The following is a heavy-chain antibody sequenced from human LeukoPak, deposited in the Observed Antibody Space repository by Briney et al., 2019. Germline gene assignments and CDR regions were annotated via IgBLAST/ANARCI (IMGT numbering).Heavy chain of an antibody. V-gene: IGHV4-4*07. CDR1: GGSISSYW. Sequence: SETLSLNCSVSGGSISSYWWSWIRQPAGKGLEFIGRIYTTGRTNYNPSLKSRVSMSVDTSKNKFSLELRSVTAADTAVYFCARAGYAISSYRFDYWGQGALVTVSS. D-gene: IGHD3-16*01. J-gene: IGHJ4*02. CDR2: IYTTGRT. CDR3: ARAGYAISSYRFDY.